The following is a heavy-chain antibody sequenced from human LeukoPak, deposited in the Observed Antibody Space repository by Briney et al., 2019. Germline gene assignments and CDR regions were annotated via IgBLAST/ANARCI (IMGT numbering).Heavy chain of an antibody. J-gene: IGHJ4*02. CDR1: GFSFSTFW. CDR3: ARLAVVGATVGFDF. Sequence: GGSLRLSCAASGFSFSTFWMGWVRQAPGKGLNWVANINQDEGEIYYADSERGRFTISGDNAKNSLFLQMNSLRVEDTALYYCARLAVVGATVGFDFWGQGTLVTVSS. D-gene: IGHD1-26*01. V-gene: IGHV3-7*01. CDR2: INQDEGEI.